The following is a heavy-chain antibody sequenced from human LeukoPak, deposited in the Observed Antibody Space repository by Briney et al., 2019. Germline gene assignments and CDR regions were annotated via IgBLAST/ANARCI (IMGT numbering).Heavy chain of an antibody. CDR2: ISAYNVNT. J-gene: IGHJ6*03. V-gene: IGHV1-18*01. CDR3: ARCPWLVGGLGYYYYMDV. Sequence: ASVKVSCKASGYRFTSYGISWVRQAPGQGLEWMGWISAYNVNTNNAQKLQGRVTMTTDTSTSTAYMELRSLRPDDTAVYYCARCPWLVGGLGYYYYMDVWGKGTTVTVSS. D-gene: IGHD6-19*01. CDR1: GYRFTSYG.